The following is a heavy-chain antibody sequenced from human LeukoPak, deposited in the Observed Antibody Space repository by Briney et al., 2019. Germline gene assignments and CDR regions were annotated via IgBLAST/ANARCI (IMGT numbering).Heavy chain of an antibody. CDR1: GFTFSSYG. J-gene: IGHJ3*02. V-gene: IGHV3-30*02. D-gene: IGHD4-23*01. CDR3: AKDLILGTRWYDQDYAFDI. Sequence: PGGSLRLSCAASGFTFSSYGMHWVRQAPGKGLEWVAFIRYDGSNKYYADSVKGRFTISRDNSKNTLYLQMNSLRAEDTAVYYCAKDLILGTRWYDQDYAFDIWGQGAMVTVSS. CDR2: IRYDGSNK.